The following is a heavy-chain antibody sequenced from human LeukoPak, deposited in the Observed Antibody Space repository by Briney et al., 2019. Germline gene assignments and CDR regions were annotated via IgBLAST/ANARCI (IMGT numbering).Heavy chain of an antibody. CDR1: GGSISSSTYY. D-gene: IGHD6-13*01. Sequence: SETLSLTRTVSGGSISSSTYYWGWIRQPPGKGLEWIGNILYSGSTYYHPSLKSRVTISVDTSKNQFSLKLSSVTAADTAVYYCARLGPGYSSTWSTDAFAIWGQGTVVTVSS. V-gene: IGHV4-39*01. J-gene: IGHJ3*02. CDR2: ILYSGST. CDR3: ARLGPGYSSTWSTDAFAI.